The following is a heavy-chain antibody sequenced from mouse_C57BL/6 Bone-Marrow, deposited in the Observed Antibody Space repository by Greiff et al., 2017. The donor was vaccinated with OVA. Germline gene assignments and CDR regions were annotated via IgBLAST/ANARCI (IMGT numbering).Heavy chain of an antibody. Sequence: EVQLVESGGDLVKPGGSLKLSCAASGFTFSSYGMSWVRQTPDTRLEWVATISSGGSYTYYPDSVKGRFTISRDNAKNTLYLQMSSLKSEDTAMYYCARPLYWGQGTSVTVSS. CDR1: GFTFSSYG. CDR2: ISSGGSYT. V-gene: IGHV5-6*01. J-gene: IGHJ4*01. CDR3: ARPLY.